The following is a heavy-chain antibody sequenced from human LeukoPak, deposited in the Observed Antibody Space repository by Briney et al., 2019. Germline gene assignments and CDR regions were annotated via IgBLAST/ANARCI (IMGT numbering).Heavy chain of an antibody. Sequence: PSETLSLTCTVSGGSISSYYWTWIRQPAGKGLEWIGRFYSTGSTNYNPSLKSRVTMSVDTSKNQFSLKLSSVTAADMAVYYCARDQYSGSLDYWGQGTLVTVSS. CDR1: GGSISSYY. V-gene: IGHV4-4*07. J-gene: IGHJ4*02. CDR2: FYSTGST. D-gene: IGHD1-26*01. CDR3: ARDQYSGSLDY.